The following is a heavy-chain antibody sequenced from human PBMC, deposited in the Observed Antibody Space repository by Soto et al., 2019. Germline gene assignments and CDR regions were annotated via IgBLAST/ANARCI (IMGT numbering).Heavy chain of an antibody. J-gene: IGHJ3*02. V-gene: IGHV5-51*01. CDR3: ARIKVLTGYYHCAFDI. CDR2: IYPGDSDT. Sequence: PGESLKISCKGSGYSFTSYWIGWVRQMPGKGLEWMGIIYPGDSDTRYSPSFQGQVTISADKSISTAYLQWSSLKASDTAMYYCARIKVLTGYYHCAFDIWGQGTMVTVSS. CDR1: GYSFTSYW. D-gene: IGHD3-9*01.